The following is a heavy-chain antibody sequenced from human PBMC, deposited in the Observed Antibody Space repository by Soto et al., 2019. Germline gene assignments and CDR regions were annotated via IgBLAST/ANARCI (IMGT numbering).Heavy chain of an antibody. D-gene: IGHD3-9*01. CDR3: AKDTYDILTGYYFS. V-gene: IGHV3-74*01. CDR2: TNSDGSDT. Sequence: PGGSLRLSCAASGFTFSSYWMYWVRQAPGKGLVWVSRTNSDGSDTSYADSVKGRFTISRDNSKDTLYLQMNSLRAEDTAVYYCAKDTYDILTGYYFSWGQGTLVTVSS. CDR1: GFTFSSYW. J-gene: IGHJ5*02.